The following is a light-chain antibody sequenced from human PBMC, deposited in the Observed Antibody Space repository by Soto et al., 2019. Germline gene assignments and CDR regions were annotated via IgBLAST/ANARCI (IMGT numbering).Light chain of an antibody. J-gene: IGLJ3*02. Sequence: QSVLTQPPSASGTPGQRVTISCSGSSSNIGRNYVYWYQQLPGTAPKLLISRDTQRPSGVPDRFSGSKSGTSASLAISGLRSDDEADYYCAAWDASLSAWVFGGGTKVTVL. CDR3: AAWDASLSAWV. V-gene: IGLV1-47*01. CDR2: RDT. CDR1: SSNIGRNY.